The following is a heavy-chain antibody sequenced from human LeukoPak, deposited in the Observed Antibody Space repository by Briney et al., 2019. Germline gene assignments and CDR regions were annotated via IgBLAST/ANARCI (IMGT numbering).Heavy chain of an antibody. Sequence: PSETLSLTCTVSGGSISSGDYYWSWIRQPPGKGLEWIGYIYYSGSTYYNPSLKSRVTISVDTSKNQFSLKLSSVTAADTAVYYCARGGRYSYGLRYWGQGTLVTVSS. D-gene: IGHD5-18*01. CDR1: GGSISSGDYY. CDR2: IYYSGST. J-gene: IGHJ4*02. CDR3: ARGGRYSYGLRY. V-gene: IGHV4-30-4*01.